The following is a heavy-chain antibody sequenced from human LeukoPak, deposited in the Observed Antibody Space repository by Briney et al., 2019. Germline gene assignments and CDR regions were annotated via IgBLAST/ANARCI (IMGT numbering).Heavy chain of an antibody. D-gene: IGHD6-13*01. CDR2: IWYDGSNK. V-gene: IGHV3-33*01. CDR1: GFTFSSYG. CDR3: ARVPLRAYSSSWYAYGMDV. J-gene: IGHJ6*02. Sequence: GESLRLSCAASGFTFSSYGMHWVRQAPGKGLEWVAVIWYDGSNKYYADSVKGRFTISRDNSKNTLYLQMNSLRAEDTAVYYCARVPLRAYSSSWYAYGMDVWGQGTTVTVSS.